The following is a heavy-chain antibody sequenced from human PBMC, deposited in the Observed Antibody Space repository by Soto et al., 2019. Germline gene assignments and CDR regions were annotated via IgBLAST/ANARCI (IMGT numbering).Heavy chain of an antibody. V-gene: IGHV4-30-4*01. CDR3: ARGRTHSSFDY. CDR2: IYYSGRT. Sequence: PSETLSLTCTVSGDSISSGDYYWSWIRQPPGKGLEWIGYIYYSGRTYYNPSLKSRLTISLDTSKNHLSLKLSSVTAADTAVYYCARGRTHSSFDYWGLGTLVTVSS. J-gene: IGHJ4*02. CDR1: GDSISSGDYY.